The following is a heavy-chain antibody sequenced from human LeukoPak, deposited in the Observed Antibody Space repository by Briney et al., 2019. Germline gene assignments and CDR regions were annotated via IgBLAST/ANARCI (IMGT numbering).Heavy chain of an antibody. J-gene: IGHJ4*02. V-gene: IGHV3-48*01. D-gene: IGHD2-15*01. CDR2: IHSTGSTM. CDR3: ARDYTYCSGSRCYDRFDY. CDR1: GFTFTRYS. Sequence: GGSLRLSCAASGFTFTRYSMNWVRQAPGKGLEWVSYIHSTGSTMFYADSVRGRFTISRDNAKNSLYLQMNSLTAEDTAVYYCARDYTYCSGSRCYDRFDYWGQGIRVTVSS.